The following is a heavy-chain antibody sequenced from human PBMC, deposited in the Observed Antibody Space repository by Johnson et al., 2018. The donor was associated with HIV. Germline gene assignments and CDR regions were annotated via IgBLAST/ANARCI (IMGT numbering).Heavy chain of an antibody. D-gene: IGHD3-22*01. Sequence: QVQLVESGGGVVQPGRSLRLSCAASGFTFSSYGMHWVRQAPGKGLEWVAGMWYDGSNNYYADSVKGRFTISKDNSRNTLFLHMNSLRPDDTAVYYCARDSKTRFPTITMIDAFDIWGRGTMVIVSS. CDR3: ARDSKTRFPTITMIDAFDI. CDR1: GFTFSSYG. CDR2: MWYDGSNN. V-gene: IGHV3-33*01. J-gene: IGHJ3*02.